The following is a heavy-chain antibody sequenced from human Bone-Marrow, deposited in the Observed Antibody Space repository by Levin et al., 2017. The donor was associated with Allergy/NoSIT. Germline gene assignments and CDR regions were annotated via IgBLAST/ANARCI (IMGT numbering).Heavy chain of an antibody. CDR3: ARRNSSWVVFAFDM. Sequence: PSETLSLTCAVSGGSISSSNWWNWVRQSPGGGLEWIGEIYHSGSTNYNPSLKNQIFKSVDKSRNQFSMRLNSVPAADTALYYCARRNSSWVVFAFDMWGQGTLVTVSS. J-gene: IGHJ3*02. V-gene: IGHV4-4*02. CDR2: IYHSGST. D-gene: IGHD2-8*02. CDR1: GGSISSSNW.